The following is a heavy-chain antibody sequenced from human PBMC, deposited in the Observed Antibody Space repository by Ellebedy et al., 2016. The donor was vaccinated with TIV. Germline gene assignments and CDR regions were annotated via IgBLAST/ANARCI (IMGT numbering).Heavy chain of an antibody. CDR2: IKYDGREK. V-gene: IGHV3-7*03. J-gene: IGHJ4*02. D-gene: IGHD2-21*01. Sequence: GESLKISCAASGFTFSSYSMNWVRQAPGKGLEWVASIKYDGREKYFVDSVKGRFTVSRDNSKRSAFLHMNTLRAEDTAIYYYARDRFLSHFDLWGQGTLVAVSS. CDR1: GFTFSSYS. CDR3: ARDRFLSHFDL.